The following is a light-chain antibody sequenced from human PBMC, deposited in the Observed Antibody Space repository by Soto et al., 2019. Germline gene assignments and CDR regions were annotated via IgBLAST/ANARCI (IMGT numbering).Light chain of an antibody. CDR2: GVS. V-gene: IGKV3-20*01. CDR1: QSVDSRY. J-gene: IGKJ1*01. Sequence: EIVLTQSPGTLSLSPGERAILSCRASQSVDSRYFGWYQQRPGQPPRLLLYGVSTRATGIPDRFSGSGSGADFILPISRLDPDDFAVYYCQQYGAFWTFGQGTKVDI. CDR3: QQYGAFWT.